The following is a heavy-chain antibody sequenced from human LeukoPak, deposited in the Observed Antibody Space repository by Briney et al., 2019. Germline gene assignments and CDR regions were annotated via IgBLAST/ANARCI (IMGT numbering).Heavy chain of an antibody. CDR3: ASNIVVVTASDAFDI. CDR2: IYTSGST. J-gene: IGHJ3*02. V-gene: IGHV4-4*07. D-gene: IGHD2-21*02. Sequence: SETLSLTCTVSGGSISSYYWSWIRQPAGKGLEWIGRIYTSGSTNYNPSLKSRVTMSVDTSKNQFSLKLSSVTAADTAVYYCASNIVVVTASDAFDIWGQGTMVTVSS. CDR1: GGSISSYY.